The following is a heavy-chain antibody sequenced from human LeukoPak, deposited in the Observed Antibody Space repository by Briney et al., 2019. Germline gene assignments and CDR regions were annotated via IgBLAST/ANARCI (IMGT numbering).Heavy chain of an antibody. CDR2: INHSGST. V-gene: IGHV4-34*01. Sequence: SETPSLTCAVYGGSFSGYYWSWIRQPPGKGLEWIGEINHSGSTNYNPSLKSRVTISVDTSKNQFSLKLSSVTAADTAVYYCARESSSSSSGGRYYYYYYYMDVWGKGTTVTVSS. CDR3: ARESSSSSSGGRYYYYYYYMDV. J-gene: IGHJ6*03. D-gene: IGHD6-6*01. CDR1: GGSFSGYY.